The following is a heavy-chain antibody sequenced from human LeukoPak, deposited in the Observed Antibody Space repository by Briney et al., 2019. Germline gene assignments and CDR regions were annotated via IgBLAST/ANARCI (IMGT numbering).Heavy chain of an antibody. CDR3: ARANSSGWYWSGGMDV. CDR2: IIPIFGTA. V-gene: IGHV1-69*13. D-gene: IGHD6-19*01. Sequence: SVKVSCTASGGTFSSYAISWVRQAPGQGLEWMGGIIPIFGTANYAQKFQGRVTITADESTSTAYMELSSLRSEDTAVYYCARANSSGWYWSGGMDVWGQGTTVTVSS. J-gene: IGHJ6*02. CDR1: GGTFSSYA.